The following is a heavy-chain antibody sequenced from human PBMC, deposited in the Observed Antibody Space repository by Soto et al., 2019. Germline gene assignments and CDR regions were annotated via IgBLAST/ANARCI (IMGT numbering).Heavy chain of an antibody. D-gene: IGHD3-22*01. CDR1: GYTFTTYG. J-gene: IGHJ3*02. V-gene: IGHV1-18*04. Sequence: ASVKVSCKASGYTFTTYGINWVRQAPGQGLEWMGWSSGYNGNTKYAQKLQGRVTMTTDTSTSTAYMELRSLRSDDTAVYYCARDRGRGYYDSSGNFMYAFDIWGQGTSVTASS. CDR3: ARDRGRGYYDSSGNFMYAFDI. CDR2: SSGYNGNT.